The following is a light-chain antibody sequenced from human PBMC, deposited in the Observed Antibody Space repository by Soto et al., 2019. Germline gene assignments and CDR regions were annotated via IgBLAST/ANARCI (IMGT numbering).Light chain of an antibody. Sequence: ELTQSPGTLSLSPGQRATLSCRASQRLSASDIAWYQQKPGQAPKFLIYGVSSRATGIPDRFSGSVSGTDFTLTISRLEPEDFAVYHCQPYGSSPLSTFGQGTRLEIK. CDR2: GVS. CDR3: QPYGSSPLST. J-gene: IGKJ5*01. CDR1: QRLSASD. V-gene: IGKV3-20*01.